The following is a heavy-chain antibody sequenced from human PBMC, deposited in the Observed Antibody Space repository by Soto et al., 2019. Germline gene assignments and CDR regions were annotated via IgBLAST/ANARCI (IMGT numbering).Heavy chain of an antibody. Sequence: EVPLLESGGGLVQPGGSLRLSCAASGFTFSNYAMSWVRQAPGKGLEWVSSITGSGVTIYYADSVKGRFAISRDNSKITLYLQMTSLRAEATAVYYCAKETTAIVTGTFVSWGQGTLVTVSS. CDR3: AKETTAIVTGTFVS. CDR2: ITGSGVTI. J-gene: IGHJ4*02. D-gene: IGHD5-18*01. CDR1: GFTFSNYA. V-gene: IGHV3-23*01.